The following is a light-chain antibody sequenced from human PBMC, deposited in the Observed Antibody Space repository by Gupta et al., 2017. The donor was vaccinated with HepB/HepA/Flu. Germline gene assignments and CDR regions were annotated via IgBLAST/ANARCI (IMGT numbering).Light chain of an antibody. V-gene: IGLV2-14*03. Sequence: SALTQPASVSGSPGQSITISCTGSSVDIGTFNSVAWYQPYPGRAPKLLVYDVTNRLSGAPDRFSGTKSGTTAALTISGLQAEDDGDYYWSSWKTGRTLVVFGGGTKGTVL. CDR2: DVT. J-gene: IGLJ2*01. CDR1: SVDIGTFNS. CDR3: SSWKTGRTLVV.